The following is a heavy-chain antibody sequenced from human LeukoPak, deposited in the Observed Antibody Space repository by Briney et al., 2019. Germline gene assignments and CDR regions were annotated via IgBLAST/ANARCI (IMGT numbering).Heavy chain of an antibody. D-gene: IGHD6-25*01. CDR2: ISGSGAST. V-gene: IGHV3-23*01. CDR3: TKDSSGWAGGNYYMDV. J-gene: IGHJ6*03. Sequence: GGTLRLSCAASGLTFSKYGMSWVRQAPGKGLEWVTAISGSGASTYYADSVKGRFTITRANSKNTLYLQMKSLRAEDAAVYYSTKDSSGWAGGNYYMDVWGKGTTVTISS. CDR1: GLTFSKYG.